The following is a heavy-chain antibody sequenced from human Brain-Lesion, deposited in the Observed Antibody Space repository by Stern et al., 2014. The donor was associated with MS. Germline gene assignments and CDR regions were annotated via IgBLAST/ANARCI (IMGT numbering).Heavy chain of an antibody. J-gene: IGHJ6*02. CDR2: INPNTGGT. Sequence: VQLLESGAEVKKPGASVKVSCKTSGYIFTGYYIHWGRQAPGQGLEWMAWINPNTGGTKYAQKFQGRVTMSRDTSISTAYVELSSLTSDDTAVYYCARDQRGITIFGVVTDYYYLGMDVWGQGTTVTVSS. D-gene: IGHD3-3*01. CDR3: ARDQRGITIFGVVTDYYYLGMDV. V-gene: IGHV1-2*02. CDR1: GYIFTGYY.